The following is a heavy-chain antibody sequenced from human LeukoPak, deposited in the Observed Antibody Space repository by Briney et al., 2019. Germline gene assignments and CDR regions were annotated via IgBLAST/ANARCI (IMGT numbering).Heavy chain of an antibody. J-gene: IGHJ6*03. V-gene: IGHV4-59*01. CDR3: AKYYDFLSGYCYMDV. CDR1: GVSISTYS. CDR2: VYNTGST. D-gene: IGHD3-3*01. Sequence: KASETLSLTCTVSGVSISTYSWSWIRQSPDKGLEWLGYVYNTGSTDYNPSLKNRVTISVDTSKNQFSLKLSSVTAADTAVYYCAKYYDFLSGYCYMDVWGKGTTVTVSS.